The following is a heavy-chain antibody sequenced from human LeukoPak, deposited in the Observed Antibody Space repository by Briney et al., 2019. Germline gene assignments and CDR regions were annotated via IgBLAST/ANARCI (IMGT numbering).Heavy chain of an antibody. Sequence: GGSLRLSCTASELTFSDYWMSWVRRAPGKGLEWVANIKQDGSVKQYVDSVKGRFTISRDNTKKALYLQMNSLRVEDTAVFYCAAGNTFDIWGQGTLVSISS. D-gene: IGHD3-10*01. CDR3: AAGNTFDI. CDR1: ELTFSDYW. J-gene: IGHJ3*02. V-gene: IGHV3-7*01. CDR2: IKQDGSVK.